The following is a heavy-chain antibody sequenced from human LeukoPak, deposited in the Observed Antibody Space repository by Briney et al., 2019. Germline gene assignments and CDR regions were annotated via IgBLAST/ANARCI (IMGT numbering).Heavy chain of an antibody. D-gene: IGHD6-13*01. Sequence: ASVKVSCKVSGYTLTELSMHWVRQAPGKGLEWMGGFDPEDGETIYAQKFQGRVTMTRNTSISTAYMELSSLRSEDTAVYHCARNLGRSSWYIWFDFWGQGTLVTVSS. CDR2: FDPEDGET. V-gene: IGHV1-24*01. CDR3: ARNLGRSSWYIWFDF. J-gene: IGHJ5*01. CDR1: GYTLTELS.